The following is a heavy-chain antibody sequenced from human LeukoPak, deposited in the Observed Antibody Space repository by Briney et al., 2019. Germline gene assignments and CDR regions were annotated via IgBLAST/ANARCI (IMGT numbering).Heavy chain of an antibody. CDR2: ISYDGSKK. D-gene: IGHD4-17*01. Sequence: PGGPLRLSCTASGFTFRSYDKHWVRQAPGKGLEGVAAISYDGSKKHYAHSVKGRSTISRDNSKNTLYLQMNSLRAEDTAVYYCARDVIYGGYWGQGTLVTVSS. CDR1: GFTFRSYD. V-gene: IGHV3-30-3*01. CDR3: ARDVIYGGY. J-gene: IGHJ4*02.